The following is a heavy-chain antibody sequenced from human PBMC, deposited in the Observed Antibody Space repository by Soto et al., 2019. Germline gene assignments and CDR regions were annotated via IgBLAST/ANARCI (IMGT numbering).Heavy chain of an antibody. CDR3: ARLRFRDTMVRGVITTSFDY. D-gene: IGHD3-10*01. CDR2: IYYSGST. J-gene: IGHJ4*02. Sequence: SDTLSLTCTVSGGSISIYYWSWIRQPPGKGLEWIGYIYYSGSTNYNPSLKSRVTISVDTSKNQFSLKLSSVTAADTAVYYCARLRFRDTMVRGVITTSFDYWGQGTLVTVSS. CDR1: GGSISIYY. V-gene: IGHV4-59*08.